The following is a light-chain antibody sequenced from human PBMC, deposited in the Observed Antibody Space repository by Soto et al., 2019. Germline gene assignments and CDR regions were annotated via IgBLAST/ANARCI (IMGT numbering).Light chain of an antibody. CDR2: DVT. J-gene: IGLJ2*01. V-gene: IGLV2-11*01. CDR3: CSFAGTYTI. CDR1: SSDVGGYSY. Sequence: QSALTQPRSVSGSPGQSVTISCTGSSSDVGGYSYVSWFQQHPGKAPKLMIYDVTKRPSGVPDRFSGSKSGNTASLTISGIQAEDESDYYCCSFAGTYTIFGGGTKLTVL.